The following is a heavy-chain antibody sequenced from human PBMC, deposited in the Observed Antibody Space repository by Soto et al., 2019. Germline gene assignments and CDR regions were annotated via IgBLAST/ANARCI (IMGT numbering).Heavy chain of an antibody. CDR1: GFTFSSYA. CDR3: AKDLKPDILTGYSPLGPLND. CDR2: ISGSGGST. Sequence: PGGSLRLSCAASGFTFSSYAMSWVRQAPGKGLKWVSAISGSGGSTYYADSVKGRFTISRDNSKNTLYLQMNSLRAEDTAVYFFAKDLKPDILTGYSPLGPLNDWGQGTLVTVSS. J-gene: IGHJ4*02. D-gene: IGHD3-9*01. V-gene: IGHV3-23*01.